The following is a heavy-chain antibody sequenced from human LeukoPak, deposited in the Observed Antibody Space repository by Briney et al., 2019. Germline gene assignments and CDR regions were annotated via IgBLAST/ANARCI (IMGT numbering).Heavy chain of an antibody. Sequence: GGSLRLSCAASGFTFSSYGMHWVRQAPGKGLEWVAVIWYDGSNKYYADSVKGRFTISRDNSKNTLYLQMNSLRAEDTAVYYCARDRAAASSSPPDYWGQGTLVTVSS. V-gene: IGHV3-33*01. CDR3: ARDRAAASSSPPDY. CDR1: GFTFSSYG. CDR2: IWYDGSNK. J-gene: IGHJ4*02. D-gene: IGHD6-13*01.